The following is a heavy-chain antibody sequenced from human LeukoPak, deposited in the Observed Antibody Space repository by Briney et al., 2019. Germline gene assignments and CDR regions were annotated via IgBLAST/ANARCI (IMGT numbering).Heavy chain of an antibody. CDR1: GGTFSSYA. CDR2: TIPIFGTA. V-gene: IGHV1-69*05. J-gene: IGHJ4*02. D-gene: IGHD6-13*01. CDR3: AAAVRIAARGGRFAY. Sequence: SVKVSCKASGGTFSSYAISWVRQAPGQGLEWMGGTIPIFGTANYAQKFQGRVTITTDESTSTAYMELSSLRSEDTAVYYRAAAVRIAARGGRFAYWGQGTLVTVSS.